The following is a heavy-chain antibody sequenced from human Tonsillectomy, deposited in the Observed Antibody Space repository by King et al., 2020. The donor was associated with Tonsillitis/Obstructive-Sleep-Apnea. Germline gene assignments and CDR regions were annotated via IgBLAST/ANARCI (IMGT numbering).Heavy chain of an antibody. J-gene: IGHJ3*02. V-gene: IGHV4-34*01. CDR3: AREMSGYGLDDFDI. CDR2: INHSGSS. D-gene: IGHD5-12*01. Sequence: VQLQQWGAGLLKPSETLSLPCAVYGGSFSGYYWSWLRQPPGKGLEWIGEINHSGSSNYNPSLKSRVTISVDTSNNQFSLKLSSVTAADTAVYYCAREMSGYGLDDFDIWGHGTMVTVSS. CDR1: GGSFSGYY.